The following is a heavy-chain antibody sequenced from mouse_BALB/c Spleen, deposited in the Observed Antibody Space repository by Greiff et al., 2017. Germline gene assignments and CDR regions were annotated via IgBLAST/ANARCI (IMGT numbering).Heavy chain of an antibody. V-gene: IGHV5-9-4*01. CDR1: GFTFSSYA. CDR2: ISSGGSYT. D-gene: IGHD1-2*01. CDR3: ATTATRSSWFAY. J-gene: IGHJ3*01. Sequence: DVMLVESGGGLVKPGGSLKLSCAASGFTFSSYAMSWVRQSPEKRLEWVAEISSGGSYTYYPDTVTGRFTISRDNAKNTLYLEMSSLRSEDTAMYYCATTATRSSWFAYWGQGTLVTVSA.